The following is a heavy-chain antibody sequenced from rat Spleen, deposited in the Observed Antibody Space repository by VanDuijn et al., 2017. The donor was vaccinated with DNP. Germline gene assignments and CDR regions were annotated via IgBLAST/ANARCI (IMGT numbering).Heavy chain of an antibody. CDR3: ARLRLEWEVRAMDA. D-gene: IGHD1-1*01. Sequence: EVQLVESGGGLVQPGRSLKLSCAASGFTFSDYYMAWVRQAPKKGLEWVASISYEGSSTYYGDSVKGRFTISRDNAKSTLYLQMNSLRSEDTATYYCARLRLEWEVRAMDAWGQGTSVTVSS. CDR2: ISYEGSST. V-gene: IGHV5-22*01. CDR1: GFTFSDYY. J-gene: IGHJ4*01.